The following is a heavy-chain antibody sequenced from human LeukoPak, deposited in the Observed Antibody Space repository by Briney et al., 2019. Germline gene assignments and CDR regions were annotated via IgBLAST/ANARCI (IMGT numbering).Heavy chain of an antibody. CDR2: IYYSGDT. D-gene: IGHD2-21*02. CDR1: GGSLTSTGYY. V-gene: IGHV4-39*07. Sequence: SETLSLTCTVSGGSLTSTGYYWGWIRQPPGKGLEWIGHIYYSGDTYYNPSLKSRVTISVDTSKNQFSLKLSSVTAADTAVYYCARVDGAYCGGDCYSNWYFDLWGRGTLVTVSS. CDR3: ARVDGAYCGGDCYSNWYFDL. J-gene: IGHJ2*01.